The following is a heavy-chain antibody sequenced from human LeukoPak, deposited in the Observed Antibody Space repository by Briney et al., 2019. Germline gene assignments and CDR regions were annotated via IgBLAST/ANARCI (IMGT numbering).Heavy chain of an antibody. CDR2: IRGSGGAT. D-gene: IGHD3/OR15-3a*01. CDR3: ARGRYDFWSGNDY. V-gene: IGHV3-23*01. J-gene: IGHJ4*02. Sequence: PGGSLRLSCAASGFTFSSYAMNWVRQAPGKGLEWVSGIRGSGGATYYADSVKGRFTISRDNSKSTLYLQMNSLRAEDTAVYYCARGRYDFWSGNDYWGQGTLVTVFS. CDR1: GFTFSSYA.